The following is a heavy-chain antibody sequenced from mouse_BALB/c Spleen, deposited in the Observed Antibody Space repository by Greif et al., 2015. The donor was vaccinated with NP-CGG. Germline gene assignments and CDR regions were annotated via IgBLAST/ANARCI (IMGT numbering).Heavy chain of an antibody. J-gene: IGHJ4*01. V-gene: IGHV5-12-1*01. CDR3: ARYDGYYYYAMDY. CDR2: ISSGGGST. D-gene: IGHD2-3*01. Sequence: EVMLVESGGGLVKPGGSLKLSCAASGFAFSSYDMSWVRQTPEKRLEWVAYISSGGGSTYYPDTVKGRFTISRDNAKNTLYLQMSSLKSEDTAMYYCARYDGYYYYAMDYWGQGTSVTASS. CDR1: GFAFSSYD.